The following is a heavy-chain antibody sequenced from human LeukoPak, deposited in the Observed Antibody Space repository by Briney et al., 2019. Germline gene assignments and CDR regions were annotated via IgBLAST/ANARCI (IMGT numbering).Heavy chain of an antibody. V-gene: IGHV3-48*04. Sequence: GGSLRLSCAASGFTFSSYSMNWVRQAPGKGLEWVSYISSSSSTIYYAASVKGRFTISRDNAKNSLYLQMNSLRAEDTAVYYCARIDYWGQGTLVTVSS. CDR1: GFTFSSYS. CDR2: ISSSSSTI. CDR3: ARIDY. J-gene: IGHJ4*02.